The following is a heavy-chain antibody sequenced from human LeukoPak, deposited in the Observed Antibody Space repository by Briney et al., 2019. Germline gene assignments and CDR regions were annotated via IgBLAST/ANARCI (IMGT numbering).Heavy chain of an antibody. D-gene: IGHD2-15*01. CDR2: IYPGDSDT. CDR1: GSSFTNYW. V-gene: IGHV5-51*01. CDR3: ARPGDYCSADNCYPWWFDP. Sequence: GESLKISCKGSGSSFTNYWIAWVRQMPGKGLEWMGIIYPGDSDTRYSPSFQGQVTISADKSISTAYLQWSSLKASDTAMYYCARPGDYCSADNCYPWWFDPWGQGTLVTVSS. J-gene: IGHJ5*02.